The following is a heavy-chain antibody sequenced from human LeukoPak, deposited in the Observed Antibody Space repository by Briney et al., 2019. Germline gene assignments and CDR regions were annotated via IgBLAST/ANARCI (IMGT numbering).Heavy chain of an antibody. D-gene: IGHD1-7*01. CDR1: GGSISSYY. CDR3: ARGQTGTPPYLDY. Sequence: SETLSLTCTVSGGSISSYYWSWIRQPPGKGLEWIGYIYYSGSTNYNPSLKSRVTISVDTSKNQFPLKLSSVTAADTAVYYCARGQTGTPPYLDYWGQGTLVTVSS. V-gene: IGHV4-59*01. J-gene: IGHJ4*02. CDR2: IYYSGST.